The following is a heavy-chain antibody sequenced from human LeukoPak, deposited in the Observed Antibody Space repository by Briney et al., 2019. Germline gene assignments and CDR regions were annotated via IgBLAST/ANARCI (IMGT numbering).Heavy chain of an antibody. J-gene: IGHJ5*02. CDR1: GFTFSDYY. V-gene: IGHV3-11*04. D-gene: IGHD3-10*01. Sequence: GGSLRLSCAASGFTFSDYYISWIRQAPGKGLEWVSYISGSGTTTHYADSVKGRFTISRDNAKNSLYLQMNGLRVEDTAVYYCARGALSGISGWFDPWGQGTLVTVSS. CDR2: ISGSGTTT. CDR3: ARGALSGISGWFDP.